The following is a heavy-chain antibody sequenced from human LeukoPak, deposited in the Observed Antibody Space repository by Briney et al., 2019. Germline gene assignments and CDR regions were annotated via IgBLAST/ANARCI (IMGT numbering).Heavy chain of an antibody. CDR1: GGTFNNSA. J-gene: IGHJ5*02. D-gene: IGHD4-17*01. CDR3: ARDVHGDYGSGWFDP. V-gene: IGHV1-69*05. Sequence: SVRVSCKTSGGTFNNSAISWVRQAPGQGLEWLGGIMPLFGTAGYAQKFQGRVTITKDESTRTIYLELTSLTSDDTAVYYCARDVHGDYGSGWFDPWGQGTLVSVSS. CDR2: IMPLFGTA.